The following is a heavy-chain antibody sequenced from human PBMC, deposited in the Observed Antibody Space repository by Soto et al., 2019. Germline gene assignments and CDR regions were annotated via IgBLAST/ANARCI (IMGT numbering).Heavy chain of an antibody. J-gene: IGHJ5*02. CDR3: ARGYYDILTGYGPRFDP. CDR1: GYTFTSYA. Sequence: GASVKVSCKASGYTFTSYAMNWVRQAPGQGLEWMGWINTNTGNPTYAQGFTGRFVFSLDTSVSTAYLQICSLKAEDTAVYYCARGYYDILTGYGPRFDPWGQGTLVTVSS. CDR2: INTNTGNP. D-gene: IGHD3-9*01. V-gene: IGHV7-4-1*01.